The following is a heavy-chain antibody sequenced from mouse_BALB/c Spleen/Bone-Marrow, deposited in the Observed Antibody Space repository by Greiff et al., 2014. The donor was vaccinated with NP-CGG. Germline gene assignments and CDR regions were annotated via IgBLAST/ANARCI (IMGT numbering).Heavy chain of an antibody. D-gene: IGHD2-10*02. J-gene: IGHJ1*01. CDR1: GYTFTDYN. CDR3: ARSYGNWYFDV. Sequence: VQLQQSGPELVKPGASVKISCKASGYTFTDYNMHWVKQSHGKSLEWIGYIYLYNGGTGYNQKFKSKATLTVDNSSSTAYMELRSLTSADSAVYYCARSYGNWYFDVWGAGTTITVSS. V-gene: IGHV1S29*02. CDR2: IYLYNGGT.